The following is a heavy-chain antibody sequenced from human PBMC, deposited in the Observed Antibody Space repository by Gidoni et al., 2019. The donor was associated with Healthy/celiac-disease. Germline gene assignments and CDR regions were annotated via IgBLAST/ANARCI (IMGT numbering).Heavy chain of an antibody. D-gene: IGHD3-22*01. J-gene: IGHJ4*02. CDR1: GCTCSSYA. V-gene: IGHV3-30-3*01. CDR3: ARDSYYDSSGHEVDY. Sequence: QVQLVESGGGVVQPGRSLRRSCAAAGCTCSSYAMHWVRQAPGKGLEWVAVMSYDGSNKYYADSVKGRFTISRDNSKNTLYLQMNSLRAEDTAVYYCARDSYYDSSGHEVDYWGQGTLVTVSS. CDR2: MSYDGSNK.